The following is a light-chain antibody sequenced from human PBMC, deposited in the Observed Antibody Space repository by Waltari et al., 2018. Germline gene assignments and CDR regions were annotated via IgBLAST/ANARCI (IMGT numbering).Light chain of an antibody. V-gene: IGKV3-20*01. J-gene: IGKJ1*01. Sequence: QSPGTLSLSPGERATLSCRASQSVRGSLAWYQQKAGQAPRLLIYGASSRATGIPDRFSGSGSGTDFSLTISRLEPEDFAVYYCQHYVRLPATFGQGTKVEIK. CDR1: QSVRGS. CDR3: QHYVRLPAT. CDR2: GAS.